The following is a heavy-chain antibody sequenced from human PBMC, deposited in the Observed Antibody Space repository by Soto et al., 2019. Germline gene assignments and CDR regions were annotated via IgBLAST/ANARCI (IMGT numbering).Heavy chain of an antibody. J-gene: IGHJ4*02. D-gene: IGHD1-26*01. CDR2: MNPGSGDT. CDR1: GYTFTNND. Sequence: GASVKVSCKASGYTFTNNDVSWVRQATGQGLEWMGWMNPGSGDTGYAQKFQGRVTMTRDTSINTAYMELTTLTSDDTAFYYCARGVSAGVDYWGQGTLVTVSS. V-gene: IGHV1-8*02. CDR3: ARGVSAGVDY.